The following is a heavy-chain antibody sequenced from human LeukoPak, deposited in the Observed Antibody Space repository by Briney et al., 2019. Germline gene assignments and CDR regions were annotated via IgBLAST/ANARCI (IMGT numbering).Heavy chain of an antibody. CDR3: ARESLIAAAVDY. J-gene: IGHJ4*02. CDR2: LYSDGTT. CDR1: GFSVSSNY. Sequence: PGGSLRLSCTASGFSVSSNYMTWVRQAPGEAPEWVSVLYSDGTTYYSDSIKGRFTISRDNAKNSLYLQMHSLRAEDTAIYYCARESLIAAAVDYWGQGTLVTVSS. V-gene: IGHV3-53*01. D-gene: IGHD6-13*01.